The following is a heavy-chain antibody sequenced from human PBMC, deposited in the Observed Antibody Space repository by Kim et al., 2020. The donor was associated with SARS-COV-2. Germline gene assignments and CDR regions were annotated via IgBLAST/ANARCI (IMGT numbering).Heavy chain of an antibody. CDR1: GFTFSSYA. CDR3: VQDISRGDYGFWSGPSNWFDP. Sequence: GGSLRLSCSASGFTFSSYAMHWVRQAPGKGLEYVSAISSNGGSTYYADSVKGRFTISRDNSKNTLYLQMSSLRAEDTAVYYCVQDISRGDYGFWSGPSNWFDPWGQGTLVTVSS. J-gene: IGHJ5*02. V-gene: IGHV3-64D*09. D-gene: IGHD3-3*01. CDR2: ISSNGGST.